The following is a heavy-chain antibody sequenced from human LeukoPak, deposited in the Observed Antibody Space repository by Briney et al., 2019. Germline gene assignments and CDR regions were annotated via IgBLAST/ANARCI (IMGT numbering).Heavy chain of an antibody. CDR2: IYSGGST. CDR3: ARGGSYLSAFDI. J-gene: IGHJ3*02. D-gene: IGHD1-26*01. Sequence: GGSLRLSCAASGFTVSSNYMSWVRQAPGKGLEWVSIIYSGGSTFYADSVKGRFTISRDNSKNTLYLQMNSLRAEDTAVYYFARGGSYLSAFDIWGQGTMVTVSS. V-gene: IGHV3-53*01. CDR1: GFTVSSNY.